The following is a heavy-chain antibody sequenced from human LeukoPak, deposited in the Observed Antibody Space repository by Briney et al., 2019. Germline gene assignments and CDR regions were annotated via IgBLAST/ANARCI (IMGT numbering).Heavy chain of an antibody. CDR3: ARHWVYSSSWYAGRGPAAYINWFDP. Sequence: PSETLSLTCAVYGGSFSGYYWSWIRQPPGQGLEWIGEISHSGSRNYNSTVKSQVPVSVSTAKNQFSLKLRSVTAADTAVYYCARHWVYSSSWYAGRGPAAYINWFDPWGQGTLVTVSS. CDR1: GGSFSGYY. CDR2: ISHSGSR. V-gene: IGHV4-34*01. J-gene: IGHJ5*02. D-gene: IGHD6-13*01.